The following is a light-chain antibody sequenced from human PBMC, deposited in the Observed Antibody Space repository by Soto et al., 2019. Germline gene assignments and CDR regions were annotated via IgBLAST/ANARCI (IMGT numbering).Light chain of an antibody. J-gene: IGKJ2*03. CDR1: QSVSRSS. CDR2: GAS. CDR3: QQYGEPPPYG. Sequence: EIVLTQSPGTLSLSPGERATLSCRASQSVSRSSLAWYQQKPGQTPRLLIYGASTRVAGIPDRFSGDGSATEFILTISRLEPEDSAVYYCQQYGEPPPYGFGQGTKLEIK. V-gene: IGKV3-20*01.